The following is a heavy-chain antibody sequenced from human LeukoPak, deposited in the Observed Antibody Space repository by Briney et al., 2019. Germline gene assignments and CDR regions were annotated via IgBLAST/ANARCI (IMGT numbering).Heavy chain of an antibody. Sequence: GGSLRLSCAASGFTFDDYAMHWVRQAPRKGLEWVSGISWNSGSIGYADSVKGRFTISRDNAKNSLYLQMNSLRAEDTALYYCAKVLQQLTYYYGMDVWGQGTTVTVSS. CDR2: ISWNSGSI. CDR3: AKVLQQLTYYYGMDV. V-gene: IGHV3-9*01. D-gene: IGHD6-13*01. J-gene: IGHJ6*02. CDR1: GFTFDDYA.